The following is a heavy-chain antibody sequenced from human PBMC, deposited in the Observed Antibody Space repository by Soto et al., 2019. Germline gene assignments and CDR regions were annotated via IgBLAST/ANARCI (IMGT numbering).Heavy chain of an antibody. CDR2: IIPVFATT. CDR1: GGLLSTYA. Sequence: ASVKVSCKASGGLLSTYAISWVRQAPGQGLEWMGGIIPVFATTYYAEKFEGRVTITADESTNTAYMELSSLRSEDTAMYYCARGDSGYVWFNEIWGQGTLVTVSS. D-gene: IGHD3-22*01. J-gene: IGHJ4*02. V-gene: IGHV1-69*13. CDR3: ARGDSGYVWFNEI.